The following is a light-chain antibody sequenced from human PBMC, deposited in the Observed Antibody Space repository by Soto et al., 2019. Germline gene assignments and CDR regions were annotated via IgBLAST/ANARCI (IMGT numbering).Light chain of an antibody. CDR2: LEGSGTY. V-gene: IGLV4-60*02. CDR1: SGHSSYI. CDR3: ETWDSNTHEGL. J-gene: IGLJ3*02. Sequence: QSVLTQSSSASASLGSSVKLTCTLSSGHSSYIIAWHQQQPAKAPRYLMKLEGSGTYNKGSGVPDRFSGSSSGADRYLTISNLQFDDDADYYCETWDSNTHEGLFGGGTQLTVL.